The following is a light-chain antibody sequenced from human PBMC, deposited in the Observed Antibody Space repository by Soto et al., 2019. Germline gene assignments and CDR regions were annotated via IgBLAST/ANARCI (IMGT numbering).Light chain of an antibody. CDR3: MQAQQTPPT. J-gene: IGKJ1*01. V-gene: IGKV2-28*01. CDR2: FGS. Sequence: DIVMTQSPLSLPVTPGEPASISCNSSQSLLQSNGYNYLDWDLQKPGQSPQLLSYFGSYRASGVPDRFSGSGSGTDFTLKIRNVEAEDVAIYYCMQAQQTPPTFGQGTKVEIK. CDR1: QSLLQSNGYNY.